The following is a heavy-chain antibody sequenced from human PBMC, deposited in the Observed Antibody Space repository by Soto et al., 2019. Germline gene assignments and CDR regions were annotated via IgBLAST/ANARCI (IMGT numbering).Heavy chain of an antibody. CDR1: GASIISTY. J-gene: IGHJ4*02. V-gene: IGHV4-59*01. CDR3: AKTPVSLTLGTVLHDFDS. Sequence: SETLSLTCTVSGASIISTYWSWIRQSPGKGLEGIGYMYYSGTTNYNPSLKNPVTIAVDTSKNQLSLNLTSVTAADTAVYYCAKTPVSLTLGTVLHDFDSWGQGTRVTVSP. D-gene: IGHD3-9*01. CDR2: MYYSGTT.